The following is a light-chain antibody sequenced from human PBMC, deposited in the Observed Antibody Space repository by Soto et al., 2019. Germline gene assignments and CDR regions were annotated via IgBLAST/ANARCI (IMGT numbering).Light chain of an antibody. Sequence: QSALTQPASVSGSPGQSITISCTGTSTDIGSDDFVSWYQQHPGKAPKLMIYEVTNRPSGVSNRFSGSKSGYTASLTISGLQAEDDADYYCSSYTHYYTWVFGGGTKLTVL. CDR1: STDIGSDDF. CDR2: EVT. CDR3: SSYTHYYTWV. J-gene: IGLJ3*02. V-gene: IGLV2-14*01.